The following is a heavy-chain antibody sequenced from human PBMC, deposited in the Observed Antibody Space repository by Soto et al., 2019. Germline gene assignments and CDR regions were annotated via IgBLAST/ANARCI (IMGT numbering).Heavy chain of an antibody. CDR3: ARVYGYGGNPGGDYYYYVMAV. CDR2: ISAYNGNT. Sequence: ASVKVSCKASGYTFTSYGISWVRQAPGQGLEWMGWISAYNGNTNYAQKLQGRVTMTTDTSTSTAYMELRSLRSDDTAVYYCARVYGYGGNPGGDYYYYVMAVWGKGTTVTVSS. J-gene: IGHJ6*04. V-gene: IGHV1-18*01. D-gene: IGHD2-15*01. CDR1: GYTFTSYG.